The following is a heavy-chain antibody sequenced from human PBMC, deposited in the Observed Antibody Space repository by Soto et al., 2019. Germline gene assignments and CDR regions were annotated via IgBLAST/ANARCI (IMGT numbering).Heavy chain of an antibody. CDR1: GYTLPTYG. D-gene: IGHD3-10*01. CDR3: AGITMVRGATGAFDI. CDR2: IWAYNGNT. Sequence: VQLVQSGAEVKKPGASVKGSCKASGYTLPTYGISWVRQAPGQGIERMGWIWAYNGNTNYAQKRQGRVTMTTDTSTSTAYMELRSLRSDDTAVYYCAGITMVRGATGAFDIWGQGTMVTVSS. V-gene: IGHV1-18*01. J-gene: IGHJ3*02.